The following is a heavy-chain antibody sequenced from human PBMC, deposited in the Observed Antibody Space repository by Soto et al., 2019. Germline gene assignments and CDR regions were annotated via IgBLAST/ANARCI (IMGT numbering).Heavy chain of an antibody. Sequence: PGGSLRLSCAASGFTFSSYSMNWVRQAPGKGLEWVSSISSSSSYIYYADSVKGRFTISRDNAKNSLYLQMNSLRAEDTAVYYCARDGDGGFLEFRLVYYYYYGMDVWGQGTTVTV. CDR1: GFTFSSYS. CDR2: ISSSSSYI. D-gene: IGHD3-3*01. V-gene: IGHV3-21*01. CDR3: ARDGDGGFLEFRLVYYYYYGMDV. J-gene: IGHJ6*02.